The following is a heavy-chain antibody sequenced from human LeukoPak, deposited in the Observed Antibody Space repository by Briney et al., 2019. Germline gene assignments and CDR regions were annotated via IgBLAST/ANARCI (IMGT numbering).Heavy chain of an antibody. J-gene: IGHJ4*02. Sequence: GGSLRLSCAASGFTFSSYAMNGVRQAPGKGLEWVSGISGSGGRTYYADSVKGRFTISRDNSKNTLYLQMNSLRAEDTAVYYCAKEGATYYDFWRGTDYWGQGTLVTVSS. CDR1: GFTFSSYA. D-gene: IGHD3-3*01. V-gene: IGHV3-23*01. CDR2: ISGSGGRT. CDR3: AKEGATYYDFWRGTDY.